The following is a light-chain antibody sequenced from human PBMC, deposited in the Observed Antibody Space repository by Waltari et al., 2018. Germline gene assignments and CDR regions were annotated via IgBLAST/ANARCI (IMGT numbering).Light chain of an antibody. CDR1: DPNIGNNY. J-gene: IGLJ2*01. Sequence: VLTQPPSVSAAPGQRVSISCYGSDPNIGNNYVSWYHQFPGTAPKNILYENSERPSGIPDRFSGSRSGASAILVISGVQTGDEGDYYCGTWDSTLGAGVFGGGTKLTVL. CDR2: ENS. CDR3: GTWDSTLGAGV. V-gene: IGLV1-51*02.